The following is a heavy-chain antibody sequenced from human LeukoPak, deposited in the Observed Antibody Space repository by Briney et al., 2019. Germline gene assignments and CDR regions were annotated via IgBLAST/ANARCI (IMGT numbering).Heavy chain of an antibody. CDR2: ISGSGGST. V-gene: IGHV3-23*01. D-gene: IGHD3-22*01. CDR1: GFTFSGYS. Sequence: GGSLTLSCAASGFTFSGYSMNWVRQAPGKGLEWVSAISGSGGSTYYADSVKGRFTISRDNSKNTLYLQMNSLRAEDTAVYYCAKASAMIVVVSKHFDYWGQGTLVTVSS. J-gene: IGHJ4*02. CDR3: AKASAMIVVVSKHFDY.